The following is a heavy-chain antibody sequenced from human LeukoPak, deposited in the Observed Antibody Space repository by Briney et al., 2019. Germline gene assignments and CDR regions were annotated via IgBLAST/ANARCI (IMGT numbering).Heavy chain of an antibody. Sequence: GGSLRLSCAASGFTFSSYGMHWVRQAPGKGLEWVAFIRYDGSNKDYADSVKGRFTISRDNSKNTLYLQMNSLRAEDTAVYYCAKDFSSPDAFDIWGQGTMVTVSS. J-gene: IGHJ3*02. V-gene: IGHV3-30*02. CDR1: GFTFSSYG. CDR3: AKDFSSPDAFDI. CDR2: IRYDGSNK. D-gene: IGHD6-6*01.